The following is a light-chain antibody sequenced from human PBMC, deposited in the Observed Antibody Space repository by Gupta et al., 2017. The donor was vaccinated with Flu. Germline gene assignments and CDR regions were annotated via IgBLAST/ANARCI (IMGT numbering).Light chain of an antibody. J-gene: IGKJ2*01. V-gene: IGKV3-20*01. CDR3: QQDSISPYT. Sequence: VVTQSPGTLSLSPGETATLSCRTSQNVTRTHLAWYQQRLGQAPRLLIYGSSARATGVPDRISGSGSGTDFTLTINSLEPEDFAVYYCQQDSISPYTFGQGTKLQIK. CDR2: GSS. CDR1: QNVTRTH.